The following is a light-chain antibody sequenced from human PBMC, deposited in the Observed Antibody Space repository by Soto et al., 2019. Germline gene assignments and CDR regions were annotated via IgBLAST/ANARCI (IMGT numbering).Light chain of an antibody. Sequence: IVMTQSPATLSVSPGERATLSCRGSQSVNSNLGWYQQKPGQAPRLLIYGASTTATGIPARFSGSGSGTEFTLTISSLQSEDFAIYYCQQYNNWPITFGQGTRLEIK. CDR1: QSVNSN. CDR3: QQYNNWPIT. J-gene: IGKJ5*01. V-gene: IGKV3-15*01. CDR2: GAS.